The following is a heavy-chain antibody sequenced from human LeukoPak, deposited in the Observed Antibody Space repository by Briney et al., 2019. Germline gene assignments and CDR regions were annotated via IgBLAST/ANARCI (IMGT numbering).Heavy chain of an antibody. Sequence: GGSLRLSCAASGFTVSNNYMSWVRQAPGKGLEWVSAVHDGDTTYYADSVKGRFTISRDNSKNTLYLQMNSLRAEDTAVYYCARVFVVVTAIGYWGQGTLVTVSS. CDR3: ARVFVVVTAIGY. CDR1: GFTVSNNY. J-gene: IGHJ4*02. D-gene: IGHD2-21*02. V-gene: IGHV3-53*01. CDR2: VHDGDTT.